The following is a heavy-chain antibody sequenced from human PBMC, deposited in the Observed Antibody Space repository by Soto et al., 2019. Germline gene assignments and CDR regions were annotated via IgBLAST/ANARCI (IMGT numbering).Heavy chain of an antibody. CDR1: GGSISSSSYF. V-gene: IGHV4-39*07. CDR2: IYYSGST. D-gene: IGHD4-4*01. CDR3: AKTTEKDGKEGLDY. J-gene: IGHJ4*02. Sequence: SETLSLTCTVSGGSISSSSYFWGWIRQPPGKGLEWIGSIYYSGSTYYNPSLKSRVTVSVDTSKNQFSLKLNSLTAADTAVYYCAKTTEKDGKEGLDYWGQGTQVTVSS.